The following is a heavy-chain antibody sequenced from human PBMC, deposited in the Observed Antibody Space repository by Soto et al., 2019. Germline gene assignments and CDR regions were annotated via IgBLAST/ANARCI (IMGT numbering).Heavy chain of an antibody. D-gene: IGHD6-13*01. CDR3: ARDPGIAEAGTRKGYDYYGMDV. CDR2: LNAGNGNT. J-gene: IGHJ6*02. CDR1: GYTFTSYA. Sequence: ASVKVSCRASGYTFTSYAMHWVRHAPGQRLEWIGSLNAGNGNTKYSQKFQGRVTITRDTSASTAYMELSSLRSEDTSVYYCARDPGIAEAGTRKGYDYYGMDVWGQGTTVTVSS. V-gene: IGHV1-3*01.